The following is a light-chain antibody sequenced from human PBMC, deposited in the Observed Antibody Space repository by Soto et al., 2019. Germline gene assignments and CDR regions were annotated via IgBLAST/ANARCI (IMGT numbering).Light chain of an antibody. Sequence: QSVLTLPPSVSGSPGQSVTISCTGTSTDFVSYNRVSWYQQPPGTAPKLIIYEASNRPSGVPDRFSGSKSGNTASLTISGLQAADEADYYCSLYTSENTYVFGTGTKVTVL. V-gene: IGLV2-18*01. CDR2: EAS. CDR3: SLYTSENTYV. CDR1: STDFVSYNR. J-gene: IGLJ1*01.